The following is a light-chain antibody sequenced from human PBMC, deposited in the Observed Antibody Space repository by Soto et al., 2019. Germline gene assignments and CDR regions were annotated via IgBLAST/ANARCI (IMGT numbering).Light chain of an antibody. CDR1: QSISSS. CDR3: QQYNTYWT. V-gene: IGKV1-5*01. J-gene: IGKJ1*01. Sequence: DIQMTQSPSTLSASGGDRVTITCRASQSISSSLAWYQQQPGKAPKLLIYDASSLESGVPSRFSGSGSGTEFTLTISSLQPDDFATYYCQQYNTYWTFG. CDR2: DAS.